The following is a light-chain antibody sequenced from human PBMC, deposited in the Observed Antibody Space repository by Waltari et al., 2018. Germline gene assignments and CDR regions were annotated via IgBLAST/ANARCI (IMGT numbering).Light chain of an antibody. V-gene: IGLV3-21*03. CDR3: QVRDSTTDLYC. CDR2: DNS. Sequence: SYVLTQATSVSLAPGTTASLPCVGDNIEDETENWYQQRSGQAPVLVVIDNSDRPPGTPDGVSGAKSGNTATLTIVRVEAGEEADFSCQVRDSTTDLYCFGAGTNGTAL. J-gene: IGLJ1*01. CDR1: NIEDET.